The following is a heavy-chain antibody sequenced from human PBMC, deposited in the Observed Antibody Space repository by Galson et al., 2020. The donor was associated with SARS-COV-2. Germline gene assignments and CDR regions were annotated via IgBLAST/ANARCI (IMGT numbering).Heavy chain of an antibody. J-gene: IGHJ6*02. CDR3: AACIVGGTKREYYYYYGMDV. CDR2: ISYDGSNK. Sequence: TGGSLRLSCAASGFTFSSYGMHWVRQAPGKGLEWVAVISYDGSNKYYADSVKGRFTISRDNSKNTLYLQMNSLRAEDTAVYYCAACIVGGTKREYYYYYGMDVWGQGTTVTVSS. V-gene: IGHV3-30*03. CDR1: GFTFSSYG. D-gene: IGHD1-26*01.